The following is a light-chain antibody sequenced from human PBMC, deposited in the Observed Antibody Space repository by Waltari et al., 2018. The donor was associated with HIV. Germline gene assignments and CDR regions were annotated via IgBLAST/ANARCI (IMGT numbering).Light chain of an antibody. CDR3: VLYMGSGIWV. CDR1: SGSVSTSYY. V-gene: IGLV8-61*01. J-gene: IGLJ3*02. CDR2: STN. Sequence: QTVVTQEPSFSVSPGGTVTLTCGLRSGSVSTSYYPSWYQQTPGHAPRTLIYSTNTRSSGVPDRFSGSILGNKAALTITGAQADDESDYYCVLYMGSGIWVFGGGTKLTVL.